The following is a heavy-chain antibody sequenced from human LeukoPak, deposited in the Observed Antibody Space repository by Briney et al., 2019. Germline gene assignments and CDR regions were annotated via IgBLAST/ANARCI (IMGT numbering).Heavy chain of an antibody. CDR2: IYYSGST. CDR1: GGSISSYY. CDR3: ARGYSYGYGWFDP. D-gene: IGHD5-18*01. J-gene: IGHJ5*02. V-gene: IGHV4-59*08. Sequence: SETLSLTCTVSGGSISSYYWSWIRQPPGKGLEWIGYIYYSGSTKYNPSLKSRVTISVDASKNQFSLKLSSVTAADTAVYYCARGYSYGYGWFDPWGQGTLVTVSS.